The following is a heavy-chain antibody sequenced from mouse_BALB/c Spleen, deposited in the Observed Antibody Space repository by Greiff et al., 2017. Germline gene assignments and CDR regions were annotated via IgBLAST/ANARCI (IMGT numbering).Heavy chain of an antibody. CDR3: TGVGDGYYVGFAY. CDR1: GYTFTSYW. D-gene: IGHD2-3*01. Sequence: QVQLQQPGAELVRPGASVKLSCKASGYTFTSYWINWVKQRPGQGLEWIGNIYPSDSYTNYNQKFKDKATLTVDKSSSTAYMQLSSPTSEDSAVYYCTGVGDGYYVGFAYWGQGTLVTVSA. CDR2: IYPSDSYT. V-gene: IGHV1-69*02. J-gene: IGHJ3*01.